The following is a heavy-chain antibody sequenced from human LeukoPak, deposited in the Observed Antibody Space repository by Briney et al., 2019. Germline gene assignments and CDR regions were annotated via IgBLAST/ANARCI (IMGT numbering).Heavy chain of an antibody. Sequence: SETLSLTCTVSGGSIGSYYWSWIRQPPGKGLEWIGYIYYSGSTNYNPSLKSRVTISVDTSKNQFSLQLSSVTAADTAVYYCARGVLGYDSSGSDAFDIWVQGTMVTVS. V-gene: IGHV4-59*01. CDR2: IYYSGST. D-gene: IGHD3-22*01. J-gene: IGHJ3*02. CDR1: GGSIGSYY. CDR3: ARGVLGYDSSGSDAFDI.